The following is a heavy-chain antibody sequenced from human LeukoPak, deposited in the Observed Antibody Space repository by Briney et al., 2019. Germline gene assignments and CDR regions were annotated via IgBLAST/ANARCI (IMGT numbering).Heavy chain of an antibody. D-gene: IGHD3-3*01. CDR1: GFTFSSYS. CDR2: ISSSSSYI. V-gene: IGHV3-21*01. Sequence: PGGSLRLSYAASGFTFSSYSMNWVRQAPGKGLEWVSSISSSSSYIYYADSVKGRFTISRDNAKNSLYLQMNSLRAEDTAVYYCARDVTIFGVVIGLDYWGQGTLVTVSS. J-gene: IGHJ4*02. CDR3: ARDVTIFGVVIGLDY.